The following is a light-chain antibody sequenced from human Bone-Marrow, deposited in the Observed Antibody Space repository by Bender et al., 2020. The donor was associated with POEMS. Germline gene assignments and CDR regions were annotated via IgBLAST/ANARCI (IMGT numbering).Light chain of an antibody. CDR3: QSGDSSGTHEV. Sequence: SYELTQPPSLSVSPGQTATITCSGDALPNQFAFWYQQRPGQAPVLMIYRDNERASGIPERFSGSGSGTTATLTITGVQAEDEADYYCQSGDSSGTHEVFGGGTKLTVL. V-gene: IGLV3-25*03. J-gene: IGLJ3*02. CDR2: RDN. CDR1: ALPNQF.